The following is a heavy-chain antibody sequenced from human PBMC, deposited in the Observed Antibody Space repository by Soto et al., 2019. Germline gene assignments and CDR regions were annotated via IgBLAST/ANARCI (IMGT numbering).Heavy chain of an antibody. CDR1: GFTFSSYS. CDR3: ARDASSGWYGDYYYGMDV. V-gene: IGHV3-48*02. CDR2: ISSSSSTI. J-gene: IGHJ6*02. Sequence: GGSLRLSCAASGFTFSSYSMNWVRQAPGKGLEWVSYISSSSSTIYYADSVKGRFTISRDNAKNSLYPQMNSLRDEDTAVYYCARDASSGWYGDYYYGMDVWGQGTTVTVSS. D-gene: IGHD6-19*01.